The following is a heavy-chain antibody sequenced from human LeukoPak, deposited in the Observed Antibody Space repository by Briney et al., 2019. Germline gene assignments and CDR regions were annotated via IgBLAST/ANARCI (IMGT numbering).Heavy chain of an antibody. CDR3: ARIYSGYDLSSGYYYYYMDV. CDR2: IYYSGST. D-gene: IGHD5-12*01. V-gene: IGHV4-59*01. J-gene: IGHJ6*03. Sequence: SETLSLTCSVSGGSIGTYYWSWIRQPPGKGLEWIGYIYYSGSTNYNPSLKSRVTISVDTSKNQFSLKLSSVTAADTAVYYCARIYSGYDLSSGYYYYYMDVWGKGTTVTISS. CDR1: GGSIGTYY.